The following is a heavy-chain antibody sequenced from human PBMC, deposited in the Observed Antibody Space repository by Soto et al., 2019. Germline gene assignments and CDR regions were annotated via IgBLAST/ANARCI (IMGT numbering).Heavy chain of an antibody. V-gene: IGHV2-5*02. J-gene: IGHJ4*02. CDR3: AHRLPRGSGLLYFDY. Sequence: SGPTWVNPTQTLTLTCSFSGFSLTTNEVGVGWIRQPPGKALEWLAVIYGDDNRLYNPSLKNRVTIMKDTSKNHVVLIMTYMDPMDTGTYYCAHRLPRGSGLLYFDYWGQGTLVTVSS. CDR1: GFSLTTNEVG. CDR2: IYGDDNR. D-gene: IGHD2-21*01.